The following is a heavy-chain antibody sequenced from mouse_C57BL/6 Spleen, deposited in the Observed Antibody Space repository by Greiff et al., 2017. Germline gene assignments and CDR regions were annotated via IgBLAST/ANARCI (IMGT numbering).Heavy chain of an antibody. J-gene: IGHJ4*01. V-gene: IGHV7-3*01. D-gene: IGHD1-1*01. CDR1: GFTFTDYY. Sequence: EVHLVESGGGLVQPGGSLSLSCAASGFTFTDYYMSWVRQPPGKALEWLGFIRNKDNGYTTEYSASVKGRFTISRDNSQSILYLQMNALRAEDSATYDCAGYAGYYGGTAMDYWGQGTSITVSS. CDR3: AGYAGYYGGTAMDY. CDR2: IRNKDNGYTT.